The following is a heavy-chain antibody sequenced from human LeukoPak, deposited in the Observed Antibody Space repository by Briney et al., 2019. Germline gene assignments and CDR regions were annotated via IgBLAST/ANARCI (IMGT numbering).Heavy chain of an antibody. CDR1: GGSISSYY. CDR3: ARYIAAAVHFDP. Sequence: SETLSLTCTVSGGSISSYYWSWIRQPPGKGLEWIGYIYYSGSTNYNPSLKSRVTISVDTSKNQFSLKLSSETAADTAVYYCARYIAAAVHFDPWGQGTLVTVSS. CDR2: IYYSGST. D-gene: IGHD6-13*01. V-gene: IGHV4-59*01. J-gene: IGHJ5*02.